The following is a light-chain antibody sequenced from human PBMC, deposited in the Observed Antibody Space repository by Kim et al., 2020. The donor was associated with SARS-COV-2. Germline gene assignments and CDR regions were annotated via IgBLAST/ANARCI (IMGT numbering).Light chain of an antibody. CDR2: EDS. J-gene: IGLJ2*01. Sequence: PRQQESLTCSRENLGVKDAGWEQQKPGKATGMVIEEDSKRPSGIPERFAGSNEGNTATLTISGTQAMHEAEDDWQAWDSSTAVVFGGGTQLTVL. CDR1: NLGVKD. CDR3: QAWDSSTAVV. V-gene: IGLV3-1*01.